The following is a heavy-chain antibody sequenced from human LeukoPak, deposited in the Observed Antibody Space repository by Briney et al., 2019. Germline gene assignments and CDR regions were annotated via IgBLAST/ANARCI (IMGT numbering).Heavy chain of an antibody. CDR2: ISSSSSYI. Sequence: GGSLRLSCAASGFTFSSYGMHWVRQAPGKGLEWVSSISSSSSYIYYADSVKGRFTISRDNAKNSLYLQMNSLRAEDTAVYYCAREVSYYYDSSGYPYYYYYGTDVWGQGTTVTVSS. V-gene: IGHV3-21*01. J-gene: IGHJ6*02. CDR3: AREVSYYYDSSGYPYYYYYGTDV. D-gene: IGHD3-22*01. CDR1: GFTFSSYG.